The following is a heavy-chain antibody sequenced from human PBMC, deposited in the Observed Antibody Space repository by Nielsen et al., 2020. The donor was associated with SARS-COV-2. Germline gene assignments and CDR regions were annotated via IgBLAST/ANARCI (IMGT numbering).Heavy chain of an antibody. CDR3: ARDPKGVYYDFWSGYYSDAFDI. Sequence: WVRQASGQGLEWMGRINPNSGGTNYAQKFQGRVTMTRDTSISTAYMELSRLRSDDTAVYYCARDPKGVYYDFWSGYYSDAFDIWGQGTMVTVSS. D-gene: IGHD3-3*01. J-gene: IGHJ3*02. CDR2: INPNSGGT. V-gene: IGHV1-2*06.